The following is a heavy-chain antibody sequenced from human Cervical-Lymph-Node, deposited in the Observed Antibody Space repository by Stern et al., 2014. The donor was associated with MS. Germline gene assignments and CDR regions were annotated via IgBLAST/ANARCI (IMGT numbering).Heavy chain of an antibody. Sequence: VQLVESGAEVKSPGSSVKGSCKASGGAFSGSYSITWVRQAPGQGLEWMGGIIPIFGTPEYAQKFQGRVTIAADKSTNTAYMQLTGLKSEDTAIYYCTGRSGYSFGPADYWGQGTLVSVSS. V-gene: IGHV1-69*06. J-gene: IGHJ4*02. CDR2: IIPIFGTP. CDR3: TGRSGYSFGPADY. CDR1: GGAFSGSYS. D-gene: IGHD5-18*01.